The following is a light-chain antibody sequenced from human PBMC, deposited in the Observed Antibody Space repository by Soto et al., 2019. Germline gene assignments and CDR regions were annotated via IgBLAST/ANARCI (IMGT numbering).Light chain of an antibody. V-gene: IGKV1-39*01. J-gene: IGKJ4*01. CDR2: GAS. CDR3: QHCYTAPRALC. CDR1: LSIASY. Sequence: DIQMTQSPSSLSASVGDRVTITCRASLSIASYLSWYQQKPGKAPKLLIYGASSVQSGVPPRFSGSGSGTDLTLTISSLQPEDFATYYCQHCYTAPRALCVGGGTKVEIK.